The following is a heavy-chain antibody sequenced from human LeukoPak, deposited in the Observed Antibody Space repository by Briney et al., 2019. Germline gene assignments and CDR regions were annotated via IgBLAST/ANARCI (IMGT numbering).Heavy chain of an antibody. CDR1: GYTLTGSY. CDR3: ARGSGYFDWLSPYYYYGMDV. Sequence: ASVKVSCMHSGYTLTGSYLYFAVQAPGQGLEWMGWINPNSGGTNYAQKFQGRVTMTRDTSISTAYMELSRLRSDDTAVYYCARGSGYFDWLSPYYYYGMDVWGQGTTVTVSS. D-gene: IGHD3-9*01. J-gene: IGHJ6*02. V-gene: IGHV1-2*02. CDR2: INPNSGGT.